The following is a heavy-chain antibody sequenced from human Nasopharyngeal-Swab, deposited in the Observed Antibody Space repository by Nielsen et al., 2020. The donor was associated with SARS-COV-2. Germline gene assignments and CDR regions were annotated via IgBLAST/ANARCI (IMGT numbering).Heavy chain of an antibody. CDR1: GGTFSSYA. CDR3: ARDGTTSQTSYYYYGMDV. Sequence: SVKVACKASGGTFSSYAISWVRQAPVQGLEWMGGIMPIFGTANYAQKLQGRVTITADESTSTAYMELSSLRSEDTAVYYCARDGTTSQTSYYYYGMDVWGQGTTVTVSS. D-gene: IGHD4-17*01. CDR2: IMPIFGTA. V-gene: IGHV1-69*13. J-gene: IGHJ6*02.